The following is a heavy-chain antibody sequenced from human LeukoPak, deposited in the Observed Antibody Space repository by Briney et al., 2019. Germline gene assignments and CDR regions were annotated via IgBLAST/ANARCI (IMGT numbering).Heavy chain of an antibody. CDR2: INHSGST. D-gene: IGHD3-10*01. J-gene: IGHJ1*01. CDR3: ARGRASNYYGSGGYREYFQH. V-gene: IGHV4-34*01. CDR1: GGSFSGYY. Sequence: SETLSLTCAVYGGSFSGYYWSWIRQPPGKGLEWIGEINHSGSTNYNPSLKSRVTISVDTSKNQFSLKLSSVTAADTAVYYCARGRASNYYGSGGYREYFQHWGQGTLVTVSS.